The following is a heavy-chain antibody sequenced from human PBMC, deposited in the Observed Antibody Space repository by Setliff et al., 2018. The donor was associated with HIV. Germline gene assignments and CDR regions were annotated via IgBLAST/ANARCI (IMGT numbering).Heavy chain of an antibody. V-gene: IGHV4-59*08. Sequence: PSETLSLTCTVSGGSISSYYWSWIRQPPGKGLEWIGYIYYSGSTNYNPSLQSRVIISADTSKNQFSLTLSSVTAADTAVYYCASPRSLLVWYDAFDIWGQGTMVTVSS. J-gene: IGHJ3*02. CDR3: ASPRSLLVWYDAFDI. CDR2: IYYSGST. CDR1: GGSISSYY. D-gene: IGHD3-16*01.